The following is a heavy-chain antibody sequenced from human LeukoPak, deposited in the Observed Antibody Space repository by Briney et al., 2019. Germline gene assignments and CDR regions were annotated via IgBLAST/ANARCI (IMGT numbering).Heavy chain of an antibody. Sequence: GGSLRLSCAASGFTFSSYWMSWVRQAPGKGLEWVANIKQDGSEKYYVDSVKGRFTISRDNAKNSLYLQMNSLRAEDTAVYYCARAGYGSGLRTNYYFDYWGQGTLVTVS. CDR2: IKQDGSEK. J-gene: IGHJ4*02. CDR3: ARAGYGSGLRTNYYFDY. CDR1: GFTFSSYW. D-gene: IGHD3-10*01. V-gene: IGHV3-7*01.